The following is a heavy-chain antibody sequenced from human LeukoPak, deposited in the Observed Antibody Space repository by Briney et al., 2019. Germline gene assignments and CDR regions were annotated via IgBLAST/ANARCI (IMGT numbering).Heavy chain of an antibody. J-gene: IGHJ4*02. CDR1: GGSFSGYY. D-gene: IGHD5-18*01. CDR3: ARGAAGYSYG. V-gene: IGHV4-34*01. CDR2: INHSGST. Sequence: SETLSLTCAVYGGSFSGYYWSWIRQPPGKGLEWIGEINHSGSTNYNPSLKSRVTVSIDTSKNQFSLRLSSVTAADTAVYYCARGAAGYSYGWGQGTLVTVSS.